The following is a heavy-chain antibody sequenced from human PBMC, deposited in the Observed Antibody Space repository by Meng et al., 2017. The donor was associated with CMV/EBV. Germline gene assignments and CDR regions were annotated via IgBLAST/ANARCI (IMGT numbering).Heavy chain of an antibody. CDR2: IRSKAYGGTT. CDR3: TREYELGYCSSTSCPYFDY. V-gene: IGHV3-49*04. CDR1: GLTFGDYP. D-gene: IGHD2-2*01. Sequence: GGSLRLSCTASGLTFGDYPMTWVRQAPGKGLEWVGFIRSKAYGGTTEYAASVKGRFTISRDDSKSSAYLQMNSLKTEDTAVYYCTREYELGYCSSTSCPYFDYWGQGTLVTVSS. J-gene: IGHJ4*02.